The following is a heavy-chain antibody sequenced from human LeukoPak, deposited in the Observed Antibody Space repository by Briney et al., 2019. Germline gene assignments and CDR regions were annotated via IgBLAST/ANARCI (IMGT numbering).Heavy chain of an antibody. V-gene: IGHV1-18*01. CDR3: ARVVSSGWFITSGEWFDP. CDR2: ISAYNGNT. Sequence: ASVKVSCKASGYTFTSYGICWVRQAPGQGLEWMGWISAYNGNTNYAQKLQGRVTMTTDTSTSTAYMELRSLRSDDTAVYYCARVVSSGWFITSGEWFDPWGQGTLVSVSS. CDR1: GYTFTSYG. D-gene: IGHD6-19*01. J-gene: IGHJ5*02.